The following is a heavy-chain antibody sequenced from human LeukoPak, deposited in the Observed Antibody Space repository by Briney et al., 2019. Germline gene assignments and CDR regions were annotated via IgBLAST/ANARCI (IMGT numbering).Heavy chain of an antibody. Sequence: PGGSLRLSCAASGFTFSSYGMHWVRQAPGKGLEWVAFIRYDGSNKYYADSVKGRFTISRDNSKNTLYLQMNSLRAEDTAVYYCAKEEGIVVVPAAISYWGQGTLVTVSS. CDR1: GFTFSSYG. CDR3: AKEEGIVVVPAAISY. CDR2: IRYDGSNK. J-gene: IGHJ4*02. D-gene: IGHD2-2*02. V-gene: IGHV3-30*02.